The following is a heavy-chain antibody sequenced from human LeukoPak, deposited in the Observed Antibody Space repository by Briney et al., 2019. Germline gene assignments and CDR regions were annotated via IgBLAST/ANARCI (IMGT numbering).Heavy chain of an antibody. J-gene: IGHJ4*02. CDR2: ISGSGGST. D-gene: IGHD5-12*01. V-gene: IGHV3-23*01. CDR3: AKDMEDIVATDRVDY. Sequence: PGGSLRLSCAASGFTFSSYAMSWVRQAPGKGLVWVSAISGSGGSTYYADSVKGRFTISRDNSRNTLYLQMNSLRAEDTAVYYCAKDMEDIVATDRVDYWGQGTLVTVSS. CDR1: GFTFSSYA.